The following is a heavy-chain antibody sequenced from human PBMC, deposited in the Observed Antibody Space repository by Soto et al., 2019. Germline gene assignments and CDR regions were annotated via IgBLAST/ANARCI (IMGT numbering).Heavy chain of an antibody. Sequence: EVQLLESGGGLVQPGGSLRLSCAASGFTFSSYAMSWVRQAPGKGLEWVSAISGSGGSTYYADSVKGRFTISRDNPKNTLDLQMNSLRAADTAVYYCAKDLNSSGAGNDAFDIWGQGTMVTVSS. J-gene: IGHJ3*02. CDR1: GFTFSSYA. CDR2: ISGSGGST. D-gene: IGHD6-19*01. V-gene: IGHV3-23*01. CDR3: AKDLNSSGAGNDAFDI.